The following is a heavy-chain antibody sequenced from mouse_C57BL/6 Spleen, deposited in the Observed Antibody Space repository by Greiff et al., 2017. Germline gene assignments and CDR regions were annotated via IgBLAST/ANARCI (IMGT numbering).Heavy chain of an antibody. CDR2: IYPGDGDT. J-gene: IGHJ3*01. CDR1: GSAFSSYW. V-gene: IGHV1-80*01. CDR3: ARSGEGLLQFAY. D-gene: IGHD2-3*01. Sequence: QVQLQQSGAELVKPGASVKISFKASGSAFSSYWMTWVKQRPGKGLEWIGQIYPGDGDTTYNGKFKGKATLTADKSSSTAYMQLSSLTSEDSAVYFCARSGEGLLQFAYWGQGTLVTVSA.